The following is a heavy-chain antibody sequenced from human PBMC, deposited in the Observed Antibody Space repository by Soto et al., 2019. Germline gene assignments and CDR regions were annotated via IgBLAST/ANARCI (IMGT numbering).Heavy chain of an antibody. J-gene: IGHJ4*02. CDR3: ATDGPDTAMVDFDY. V-gene: IGHV1-24*01. D-gene: IGHD5-18*01. CDR2: FDPEDGET. Sequence: GASVKVSCKVSGYTLTELSMHWVRQAPGKGLEWMGGFDPEDGETIYAQKSQGRVTMTEDTSTDTAYMELSSLRSEDTAVYYCATDGPDTAMVDFDYWGLGTLVTVSS. CDR1: GYTLTELS.